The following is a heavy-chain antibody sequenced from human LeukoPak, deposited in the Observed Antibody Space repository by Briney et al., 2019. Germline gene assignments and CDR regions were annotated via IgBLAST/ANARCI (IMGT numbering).Heavy chain of an antibody. Sequence: SETLSLTCTVSGDSINSYYWTWIRQPPGKGLEWIGRSGSTNYNPSLKSRVTMSVDTSKNYFSLKLSSVTAADTAVYYCARGLNLEDWGQGTLVTVSS. CDR3: ARGLNLED. V-gene: IGHV4-4*07. CDR1: GDSINSYY. D-gene: IGHD1-1*01. J-gene: IGHJ4*02. CDR2: SGST.